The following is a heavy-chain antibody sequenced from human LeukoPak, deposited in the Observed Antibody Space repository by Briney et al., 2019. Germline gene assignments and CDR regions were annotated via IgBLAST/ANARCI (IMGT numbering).Heavy chain of an antibody. V-gene: IGHV4-30-4*01. CDR1: GGSSSSGEYY. D-gene: IGHD6-13*01. CDR3: VTEIQKFTGTPGDH. Sequence: ASAPLPLTGAVSGGSSSSGEYYWRWVRRPAGKGLAWISYIFYNMVNYYNPFLKSRLTISIDTPKNQFSLKLRSVTAADTAMYDCVTEIQKFTGTPGDHWGQGSLVTASS. CDR2: IFYNMVN. J-gene: IGHJ4*02.